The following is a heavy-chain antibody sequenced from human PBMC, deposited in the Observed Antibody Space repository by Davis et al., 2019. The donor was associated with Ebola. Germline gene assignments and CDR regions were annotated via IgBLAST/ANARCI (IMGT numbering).Heavy chain of an antibody. CDR3: VKFDYYYMDV. Sequence: PGGSLRLSCAASGFSFNKYDMTWVRQAPGKGLEYVSAISSNGGSTYYADSVKGRFTISRDNSKNTLYLQMSSLRAEDTAVYYCVKFDYYYMDVWGKGTTVTVSS. J-gene: IGHJ6*03. CDR2: ISSNGGST. CDR1: GFSFNKYD. V-gene: IGHV3-64D*06.